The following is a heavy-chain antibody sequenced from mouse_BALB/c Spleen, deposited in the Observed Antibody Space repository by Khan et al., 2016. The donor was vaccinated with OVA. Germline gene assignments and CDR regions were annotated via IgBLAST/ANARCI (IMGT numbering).Heavy chain of an antibody. Sequence: EVQLVESGGGLVKPGGPLKLSCAASGFTFSTYAMSWVRQTPEKRLEWVATISSGGDYTYYPDSVKGRFTISRDNAKNTLYLQMNSLRSKDTAMYYCARHNYGPFAYWGQGTLVTVSA. D-gene: IGHD1-1*01. CDR1: GFTFSTYA. J-gene: IGHJ3*01. CDR3: ARHNYGPFAY. CDR2: ISSGGDYT. V-gene: IGHV5-9-3*01.